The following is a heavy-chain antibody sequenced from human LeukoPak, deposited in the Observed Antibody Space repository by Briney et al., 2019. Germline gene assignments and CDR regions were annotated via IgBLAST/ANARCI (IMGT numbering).Heavy chain of an antibody. D-gene: IGHD6-13*01. J-gene: IGHJ4*02. CDR2: IYYSGST. V-gene: IGHV4-39*07. CDR1: GGSISSSSYY. CDR3: ARVRAAAGEYYFDY. Sequence: SETLSLTCTVSGGSISSSSYYWGWIRQPPGKGLEWIGSIYYSGSTNYNPSLKSRVTMSVDTSKNQFSLKLSSVTAADTAVYYCARVRAAAGEYYFDYWGQGTLVTVSS.